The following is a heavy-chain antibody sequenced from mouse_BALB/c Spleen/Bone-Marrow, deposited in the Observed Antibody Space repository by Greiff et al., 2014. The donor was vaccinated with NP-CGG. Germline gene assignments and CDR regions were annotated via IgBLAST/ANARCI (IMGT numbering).Heavy chain of an antibody. D-gene: IGHD2-14*01. J-gene: IGHJ4*01. Sequence: VKLMESGAKLVGPGVSVKISCKGSGYTFTDHSMHWVKRSHAKSLEWIGLISGYYGDAIYNQKFKGKATMTVDKSSSTAYMELARLTSEDSAIYYCARSGKVRNAMDYWGQGTSVTVSS. CDR3: ARSGKVRNAMDY. CDR2: ISGYYGDA. CDR1: GYTFTDHS. V-gene: IGHV1S137*01.